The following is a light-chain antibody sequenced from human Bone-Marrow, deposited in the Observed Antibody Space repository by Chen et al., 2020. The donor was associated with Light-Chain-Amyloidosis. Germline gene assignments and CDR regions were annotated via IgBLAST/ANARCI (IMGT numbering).Light chain of an antibody. CDR1: NIGSTS. V-gene: IGLV3-21*02. CDR3: QVWDRSSDRPV. CDR2: DDS. Sequence: SHVLTQPPPVLVPPGQTATIDCGGNNIGSTSVHWYQQKPGQAPLLVVYDDSDRPSGIPERLSGSNSGNTATLTISGVEAGDEADYYCQVWDRSSDRPVFGGGTKLTVL. J-gene: IGLJ3*02.